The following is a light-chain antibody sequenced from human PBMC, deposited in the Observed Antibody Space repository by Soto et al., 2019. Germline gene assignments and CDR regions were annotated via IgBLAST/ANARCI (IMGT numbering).Light chain of an antibody. V-gene: IGKV3D-15*02. CDR1: QSVRTS. J-gene: IGKJ5*01. Sequence: EIVMTQLPSALSVSPGERATLSCRASQSVRTSLAWYQQKPGQAPRLLIYGASTRATGIPARFSGSGSGTDFTLTISSLQPEDFAVYYCQQDYNLPITFGPGTRLEI. CDR3: QQDYNLPIT. CDR2: GAS.